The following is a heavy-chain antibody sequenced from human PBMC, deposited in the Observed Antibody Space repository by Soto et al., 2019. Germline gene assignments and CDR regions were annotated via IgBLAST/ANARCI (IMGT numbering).Heavy chain of an antibody. V-gene: IGHV2-5*02. Sequence: SGPTLVNPTQTLTLTCTFSGFSLSTSGVGVGWIRQPPGKALEWLALIYWDDDKRYSPSLKSRLTITKDTSKNQVVLTLANIDPLDTATYYCAHRQRPIGTFPFDVWGQGTMVTV. J-gene: IGHJ3*01. CDR1: GFSLSTSGVG. CDR2: IYWDDDK. CDR3: AHRQRPIGTFPFDV. D-gene: IGHD3-10*01.